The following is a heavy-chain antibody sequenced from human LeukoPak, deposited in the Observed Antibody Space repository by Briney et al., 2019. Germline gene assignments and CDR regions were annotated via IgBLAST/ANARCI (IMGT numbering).Heavy chain of an antibody. V-gene: IGHV3-43*02. J-gene: IGHJ1*01. CDR3: ARDSQEFFQH. Sequence: GGSLRLSCAASGFTFDNYAIHCGRQAPGKGLEWVSLISGDGGSTYYADSMKGRFTISRDNSNNSLYLQMNSLRTEDTALYYCARDSQEFFQHWGQGTLVTVSS. CDR1: GFTFDNYA. CDR2: ISGDGGST.